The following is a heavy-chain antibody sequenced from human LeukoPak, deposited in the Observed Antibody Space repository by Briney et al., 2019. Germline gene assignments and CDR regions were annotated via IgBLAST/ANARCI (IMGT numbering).Heavy chain of an antibody. CDR3: ARGAYYYDSSGSNFGGY. V-gene: IGHV1-2*02. CDR2: INPNSGGT. Sequence: ASVKVSCKASGYTFTGYYMHWVRQAPGQGLEWMGWINPNSGGTNYAQKFQGRVTMTRDTSISAAYMELSRLRSDDTAVYCCARGAYYYDSSGSNFGGYWGQGTLVTVS. D-gene: IGHD3-22*01. J-gene: IGHJ4*02. CDR1: GYTFTGYY.